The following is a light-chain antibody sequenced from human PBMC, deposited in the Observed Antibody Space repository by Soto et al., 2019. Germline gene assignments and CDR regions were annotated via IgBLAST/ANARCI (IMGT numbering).Light chain of an antibody. V-gene: IGKV4-1*01. CDR3: QQYYTTPLT. CDR1: QSVLYSSNNKNY. Sequence: DIVMTQSPDSLAVSLVERATISCKSSQSVLYSSNNKNYLAWYQQKPGQPPKLLIYWASTRESGVPDRFSGSGSGTDFTLSISRLQAEDVAVYYCQQYYTTPLTFGPGTKVDIK. J-gene: IGKJ3*01. CDR2: WAS.